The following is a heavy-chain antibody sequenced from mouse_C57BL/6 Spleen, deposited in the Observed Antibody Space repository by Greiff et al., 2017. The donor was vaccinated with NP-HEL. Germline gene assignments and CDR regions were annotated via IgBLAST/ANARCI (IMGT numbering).Heavy chain of an antibody. V-gene: IGHV1-50*01. D-gene: IGHD1-1*01. CDR1: GYTFTSYW. CDR2: IDPSDSYT. J-gene: IGHJ4*01. CDR3: ARWGTTVVARAMDY. Sequence: QVQLQQPGAELVKPGASVKLSCKASGYTFTSYWMQWVKQRPGQGLEWIGEIDPSDSYTNYNQKFKGKATLTVDTSSSTAYMQLSSLTAEDSAVYYCARWGTTVVARAMDYWGQGTSVTVSS.